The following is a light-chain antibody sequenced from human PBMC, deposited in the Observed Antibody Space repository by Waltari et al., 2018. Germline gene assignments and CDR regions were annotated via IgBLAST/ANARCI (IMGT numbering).Light chain of an antibody. J-gene: IGLJ3*02. Sequence: SYELTQPPSVSVSPGQPARITCPGAALSNKYAYSYQQKSGQAPVLVIYEDIKRPPGTPEGFSGSSSGTTATLTISGAHVDDEADYYCYSTDFSGHDRVFGGGTKLTIL. CDR1: ALSNKY. V-gene: IGLV3-10*01. CDR3: YSTDFSGHDRV. CDR2: EDI.